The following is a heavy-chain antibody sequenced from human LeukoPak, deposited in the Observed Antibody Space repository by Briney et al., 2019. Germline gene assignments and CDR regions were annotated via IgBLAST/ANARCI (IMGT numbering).Heavy chain of an antibody. CDR2: IKQDGSEK. CDR3: ARDGFLWFGELPKFSPYYFDY. D-gene: IGHD3-10*01. V-gene: IGHV3-7*05. CDR1: GFTFSSYW. Sequence: PGGSLRLSCAASGFTFSSYWMSWVRQAPGKGLEWVANIKQDGSEKYYVDSVKGRFTISRDNAKNSLYLQMNSLRGEDTALYYCARDGFLWFGELPKFSPYYFDYWGQGALVTVSS. J-gene: IGHJ4*02.